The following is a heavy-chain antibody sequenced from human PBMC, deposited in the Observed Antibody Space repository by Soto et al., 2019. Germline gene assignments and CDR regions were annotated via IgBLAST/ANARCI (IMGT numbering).Heavy chain of an antibody. CDR2: IYYSGST. D-gene: IGHD2-15*01. J-gene: IGHJ5*02. CDR3: ARGKHWVVVAATFWFDP. CDR1: GGSISSGDYY. Sequence: LSLTCTVSGGSISSGDYYWSWIRQPPGKGLEWIGYIYYSGSTYYNPSLESRVTISVDTSKNQFSLKLSSVTAADTAVYYCARGKHWVVVAATFWFDPWGQGTLVTVSS. V-gene: IGHV4-30-4*01.